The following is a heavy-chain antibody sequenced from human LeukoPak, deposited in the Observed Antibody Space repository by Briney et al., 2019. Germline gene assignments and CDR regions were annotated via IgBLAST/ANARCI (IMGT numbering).Heavy chain of an antibody. D-gene: IGHD4-17*01. CDR2: INPNSGGT. CDR1: GYTFTGYY. V-gene: IGHV1-2*02. CDR3: ARAYGDFGHYYYYMDV. Sequence: GASVKVSCKASGYTFTGYYMHWVRQAPGQGLEWMGWINPNSGGTNYAQKFQGRVTMTRDTSISTAYMELSRLRSDDTAVYYCARAYGDFGHYYYYMDVWGKGTTVTVSS. J-gene: IGHJ6*03.